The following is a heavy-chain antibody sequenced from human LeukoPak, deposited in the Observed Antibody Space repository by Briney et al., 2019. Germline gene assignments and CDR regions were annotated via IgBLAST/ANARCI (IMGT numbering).Heavy chain of an antibody. D-gene: IGHD7-27*01. CDR1: GYTFTSYE. CDR2: MNPNSGAT. Sequence: ASVKVSCKASGYTFTSYEFNWLRQATGQGPEWMGWMNPNSGATGYAQKFQGRVTMTRSASINTAYMELTNLRSEDTAVYYCARAPHSWGFDYWGQGTLVTVSS. CDR3: ARAPHSWGFDY. V-gene: IGHV1-8*02. J-gene: IGHJ4*02.